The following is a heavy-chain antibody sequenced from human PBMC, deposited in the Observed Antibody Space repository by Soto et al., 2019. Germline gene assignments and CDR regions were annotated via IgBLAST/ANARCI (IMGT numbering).Heavy chain of an antibody. J-gene: IGHJ4*02. D-gene: IGHD6-6*01. CDR1: GYGFTTYG. CDR3: ERGRDGDY. Sequence: QVHLVQSGAEVKKPGASVKVSCKGSGYGFTTYGITWVRHAPGQGLEWMAWISAHNGNTNYAQKLQGRVTVTRDTSRSTACKERRSLRSDDRAVDYCERGRDGDYWGQGALVTVSS. CDR2: ISAHNGNT. V-gene: IGHV1-18*01.